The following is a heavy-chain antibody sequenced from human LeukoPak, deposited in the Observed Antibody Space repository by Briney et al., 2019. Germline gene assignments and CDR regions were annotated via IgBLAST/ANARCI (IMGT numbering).Heavy chain of an antibody. D-gene: IGHD6-19*01. CDR1: GGSISSRSYY. V-gene: IGHV4-39*01. CDR2: RYYSGST. CDR3: ARHIAVAGTILWYFDP. J-gene: IGHJ2*01. Sequence: NPSETLSLTCTVPGGSISSRSYYWGWIRQPRGKGLEWIGSRYYSGSTYYPRSSKSQHSHTVDTAKNDFSLKLSSVTAADTAVYYCARHIAVAGTILWYFDPWGRGTLVTVSS.